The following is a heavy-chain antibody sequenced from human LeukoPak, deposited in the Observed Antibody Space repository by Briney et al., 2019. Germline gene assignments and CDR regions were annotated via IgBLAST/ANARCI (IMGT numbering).Heavy chain of an antibody. Sequence: GGSLRLSCAASGFTFSSYAMHWVRQAPGKGLEWVAVISYDGSNKYYADSVKGRFTISRDNSKNTLYLQMNSLRAEDTAVYYCARPQEVLFDPWGQGTLVTVSS. J-gene: IGHJ5*02. V-gene: IGHV3-30-3*01. CDR1: GFTFSSYA. D-gene: IGHD1-26*01. CDR2: ISYDGSNK. CDR3: ARPQEVLFDP.